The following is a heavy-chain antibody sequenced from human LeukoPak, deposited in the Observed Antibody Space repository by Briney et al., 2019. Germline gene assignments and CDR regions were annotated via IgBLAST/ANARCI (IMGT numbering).Heavy chain of an antibody. V-gene: IGHV3-23*01. Sequence: PGGSLRLSCAASGFTFSSYAMSWVRQAPGKGLEWVSAISGSGGSTYYADSVKGRFTISRDNSKNTLYLQMNSLRAEDTAVSYCAKALILGYCSSTSCYEVDYWGQGTLVTVSS. CDR2: ISGSGGST. J-gene: IGHJ4*02. D-gene: IGHD2-2*01. CDR3: AKALILGYCSSTSCYEVDY. CDR1: GFTFSSYA.